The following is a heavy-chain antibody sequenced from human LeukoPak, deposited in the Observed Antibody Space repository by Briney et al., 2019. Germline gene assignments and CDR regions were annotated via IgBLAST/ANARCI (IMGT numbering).Heavy chain of an antibody. CDR1: GYSFTNYW. V-gene: IGHV5-51*01. CDR3: ARTNDCGGDCYSGDDAFDL. D-gene: IGHD2-21*02. CDR2: IYPDDSRT. J-gene: IGHJ3*01. Sequence: GESLKISCKAFGYSFTNYWIGWVRQMPGKGLEWMGIIYPDDSRTRYSPSFHGQLTISVDKSITTAYLQWSSLKASDTAMYYCARTNDCGGDCYSGDDAFDLWGQGTMVTVSS.